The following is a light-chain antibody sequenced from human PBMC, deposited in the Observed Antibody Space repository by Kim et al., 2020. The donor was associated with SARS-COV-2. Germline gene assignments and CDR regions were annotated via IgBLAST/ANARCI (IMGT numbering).Light chain of an antibody. CDR1: QRIAPW. Sequence: ASIGDSVTITCRASQRIAPWLAWYQQKPGRAPKLLIYKASTLERGVPSRFSGSGSGTQFTLTISSLQPDDFATYYCQYYSDYSWTFGQGTKLEI. CDR2: KAS. V-gene: IGKV1-5*03. CDR3: QYYSDYSWT. J-gene: IGKJ1*01.